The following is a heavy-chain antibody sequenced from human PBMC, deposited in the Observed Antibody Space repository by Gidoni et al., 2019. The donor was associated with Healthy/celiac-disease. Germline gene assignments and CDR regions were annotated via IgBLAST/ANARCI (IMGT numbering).Heavy chain of an antibody. CDR3: ARGFTTEPFDY. J-gene: IGHJ4*02. Sequence: QLQLQESGPGLVKPSETLSLTCTVSGGSISSSSYYWGWLRQPPGKGLEWIGSIYYSGSTYYNPSLKSRVTISVDTSKNQFSLKLSSVTAADTAVYYCARGFTTEPFDYWGQGTLVTVSS. D-gene: IGHD2-2*01. CDR2: IYYSGST. CDR1: GGSISSSSYY. V-gene: IGHV4-39*01.